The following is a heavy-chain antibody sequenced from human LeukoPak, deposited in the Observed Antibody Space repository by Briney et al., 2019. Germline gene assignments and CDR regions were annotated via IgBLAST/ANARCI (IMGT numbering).Heavy chain of an antibody. J-gene: IGHJ4*02. CDR3: ARVVGATTLDY. D-gene: IGHD1-26*01. CDR2: ISSSGGTI. V-gene: IGHV3-48*03. Sequence: GGSLRLSCAASGFTFSSYEMNWVRQAPGKGLEWVSYISSSGGTIKYADSVKGRFTISRDNAKNSLYLQMNSLRTEDTAVYYCARVVGATTLDYWGQGTLVTVSS. CDR1: GFTFSSYE.